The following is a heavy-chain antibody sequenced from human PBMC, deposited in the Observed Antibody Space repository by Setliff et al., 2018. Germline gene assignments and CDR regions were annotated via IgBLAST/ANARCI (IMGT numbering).Heavy chain of an antibody. Sequence: PGGSLRLSCAASGFSFSSSAMHWVRQAPGKGLQWVSNINAGGYNTYYADSVKGRFTISRDNSKNTVYLQMNSLRADDTAVYYCARLALTGYDSSGYYYALDYYYYMDVWGKGTTVTVSS. V-gene: IGHV3-23*01. J-gene: IGHJ6*03. D-gene: IGHD3-22*01. CDR3: ARLALTGYDSSGYYYALDYYYYMDV. CDR2: INAGGYNT. CDR1: GFSFSSSA.